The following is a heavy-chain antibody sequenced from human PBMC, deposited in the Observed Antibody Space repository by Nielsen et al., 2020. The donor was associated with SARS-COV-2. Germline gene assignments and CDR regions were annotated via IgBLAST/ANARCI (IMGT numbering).Heavy chain of an antibody. CDR3: TFVHDYYYYGMDV. J-gene: IGHJ6*02. D-gene: IGHD6-6*01. Sequence: GESLKLSCAASGFTFSGSAMHWVRQASGKGLEWVGRIRSKANSYATAYAASVKGRFTISRDDSKNTAYLQMNSLKTEDTAVYYCTFVHDYYYYGMDVWGQGTTVTVSS. CDR2: IRSKANSYAT. CDR1: GFTFSGSA. V-gene: IGHV3-73*01.